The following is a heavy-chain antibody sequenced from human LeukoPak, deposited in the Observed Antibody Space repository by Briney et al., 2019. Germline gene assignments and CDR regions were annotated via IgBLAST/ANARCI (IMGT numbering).Heavy chain of an antibody. CDR2: IYYSGST. J-gene: IGHJ5*02. CDR3: ARARRTNDYVWGSYKWFDP. D-gene: IGHD3-16*01. CDR1: GDSISSSSYY. Sequence: SETLSLTCTVSGDSISSSSYYWGWIRQPPGKGLEWIGNIYYSGSTYYNPSLKSRVTISVDTSKSQFSLKLSSVTAADTAVYYCARARRTNDYVWGSYKWFDPWGQGTLVTVSS. V-gene: IGHV4-39*01.